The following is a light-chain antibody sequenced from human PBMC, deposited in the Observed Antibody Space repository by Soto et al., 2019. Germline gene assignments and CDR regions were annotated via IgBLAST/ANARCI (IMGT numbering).Light chain of an antibody. J-gene: IGLJ3*02. CDR2: EVS. CDR3: NSYTRRSTLV. Sequence: QSALTQPDSVSGSPGQSITISCTGTSSDVGAYNYVSWYQQHPGKAPKLMIYEVSNRPSGVSNRFSGSKSGNTASLTISGLQAEDEADYYCNSYTRRSTLVFGGGTKLTVL. V-gene: IGLV2-14*01. CDR1: SSDVGAYNY.